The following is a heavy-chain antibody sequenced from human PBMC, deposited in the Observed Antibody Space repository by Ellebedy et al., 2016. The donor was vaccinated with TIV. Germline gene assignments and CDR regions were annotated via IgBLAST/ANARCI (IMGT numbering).Heavy chain of an antibody. Sequence: GESLKISXAASGFPFSSYAMSWVRQPPGKGLKWVSSISDSGGNTYYADSVRGRFTFSRDNSKNTLYLQMNSLRAEDTAVYYCAKGWLGAGAGTDFDYWGRGTLVTVSS. CDR1: GFPFSSYA. CDR2: ISDSGGNT. CDR3: AKGWLGAGAGTDFDY. V-gene: IGHV3-23*01. D-gene: IGHD6-13*01. J-gene: IGHJ4*02.